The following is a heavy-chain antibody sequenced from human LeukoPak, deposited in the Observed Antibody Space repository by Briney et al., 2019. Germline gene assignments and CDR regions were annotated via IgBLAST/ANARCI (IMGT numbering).Heavy chain of an antibody. CDR2: SRPENDVP. CDR3: ATLLDSFWSGHSVPPEDY. D-gene: IGHD3-3*01. J-gene: IGHJ4*02. V-gene: IGHV1-24*01. Sequence: GASVRVSCKFSENRLSQLPMHWVRQTPGDGLEWMGGSRPENDVPIYAQKFKDRFVIYTDTSTDTAYMELTSLKSDDTAVYFCATLLDSFWSGHSVPPEDYWGQGTLVTVSS. CDR1: ENRLSQLP.